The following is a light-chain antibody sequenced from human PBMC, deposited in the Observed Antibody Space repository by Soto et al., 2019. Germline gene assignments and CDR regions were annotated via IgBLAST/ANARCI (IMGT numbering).Light chain of an antibody. V-gene: IGKV1-39*01. CDR3: QHSYSTPHT. J-gene: IGKJ2*01. CDR2: AAS. Sequence: DIQMIQSPSSLSASVGDRVTITCRASQSISTHLNWYQQKPGKAPKLLINAASSLQSGVPSRFSGSGSGTDFTLTISSLQPEDFATYYCQHSYSTPHTFGQGTNLEIK. CDR1: QSISTH.